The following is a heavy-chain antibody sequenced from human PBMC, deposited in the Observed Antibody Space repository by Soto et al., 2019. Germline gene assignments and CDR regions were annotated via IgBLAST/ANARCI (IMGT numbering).Heavy chain of an antibody. CDR1: GFTFSSYG. CDR2: ISYDVSNK. V-gene: IGHV3-30*18. Sequence: PGGSLRLSCAASGFTFSSYGMHWVRQAPGKGLEWVAVISYDVSNKYYADSVKGRFTISRDNSKNTLYLQMNSLRAEDTAVYYCAKERPPRYYDFWSGNYGMDVWGQGTRVTVSS. D-gene: IGHD3-3*01. J-gene: IGHJ6*02. CDR3: AKERPPRYYDFWSGNYGMDV.